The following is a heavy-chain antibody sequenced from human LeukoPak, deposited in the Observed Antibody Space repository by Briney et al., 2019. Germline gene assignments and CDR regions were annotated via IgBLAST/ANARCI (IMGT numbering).Heavy chain of an antibody. CDR3: ANFYGSGSYYNGYFDY. CDR2: ISGSGGST. D-gene: IGHD3-10*01. Sequence: GGSLRLSCAASGFTFSSYAMSWVRQAPGKGLEWVSAISGSGGSTYYADSVKGRFTISRDNAKNTLYLQMNSLRAEDTAVYYCANFYGSGSYYNGYFDYWGQGTLVTVSS. CDR1: GFTFSSYA. J-gene: IGHJ4*02. V-gene: IGHV3-23*01.